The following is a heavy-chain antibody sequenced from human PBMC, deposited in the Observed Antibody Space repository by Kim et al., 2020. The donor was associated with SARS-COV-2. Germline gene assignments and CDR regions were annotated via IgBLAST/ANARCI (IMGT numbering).Heavy chain of an antibody. Sequence: SETLSLTCSVSGGSISSSSYYWGWVRQPPGKGLEWIGSIYYTGSTYYNPSLKSRVTISIDTSKNQFSLKLSSVTAADTAGYYFARQFSGTCIRFLGLYDIATWGHGTPVTVSS. J-gene: IGHJ5*01. CDR2: IYYTGST. CDR3: ARQFSGTCIRFLGLYDIAT. CDR1: GGSISSSSYY. V-gene: IGHV4-39*01. D-gene: IGHD3-3*01.